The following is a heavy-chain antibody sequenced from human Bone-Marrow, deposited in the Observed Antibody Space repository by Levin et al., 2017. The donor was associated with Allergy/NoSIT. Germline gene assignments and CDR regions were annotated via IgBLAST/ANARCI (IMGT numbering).Heavy chain of an antibody. J-gene: IGHJ4*02. CDR2: INPNNGNT. CDR3: ARSVVWFAHYYFDF. D-gene: IGHD3-10*01. V-gene: IGHV1-18*01. Sequence: ASVKVSCKASGYTFTNNGISWVRLVPGQGLEWMGWINPNNGNTDYAQSLQGRVTLTTDTSTGTTYMELRRLRPDDTAIYYCARSVVWFAHYYFDFWGQGTKVTVSS. CDR1: GYTFTNNG.